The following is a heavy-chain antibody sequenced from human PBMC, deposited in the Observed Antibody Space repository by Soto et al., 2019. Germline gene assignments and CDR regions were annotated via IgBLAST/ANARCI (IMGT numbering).Heavy chain of an antibody. V-gene: IGHV4-59*01. CDR1: GGSISSYY. CDR3: ARDVEGYCSSTSCKGYYYSYMDV. Sequence: SETLSLTCTVSGGSISSYYWSWIRQPPGKGLEWIGYIYYSGSTNYNPSLKSRVTISVDTSKNQFSLKLSSVTAADTAVYYCARDVEGYCSSTSCKGYYYSYMDVWGKGTTVTVSS. D-gene: IGHD2-2*01. J-gene: IGHJ6*03. CDR2: IYYSGST.